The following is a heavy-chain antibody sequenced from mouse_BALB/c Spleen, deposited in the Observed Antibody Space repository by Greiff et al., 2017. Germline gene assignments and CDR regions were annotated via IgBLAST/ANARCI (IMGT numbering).Heavy chain of an antibody. D-gene: IGHD1-1*01. V-gene: IGHV1S137*01. CDR2: ISTYYGDA. Sequence: QVQLQQSGAELVRPGVSVKISCKGSGYTFTDYAMHWVKQSHAKSLEWIGVISTYYGDASYNQKFKGKATMTVDKSSSTAYMELARLTSEDSAIYYCARYNYGRGFAYWGQGTLVTVSA. J-gene: IGHJ3*01. CDR1: GYTFTDYA. CDR3: ARYNYGRGFAY.